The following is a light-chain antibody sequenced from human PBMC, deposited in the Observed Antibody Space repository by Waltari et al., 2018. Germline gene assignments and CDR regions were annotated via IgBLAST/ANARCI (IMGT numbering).Light chain of an antibody. Sequence: DIQLTKSPSFLSASVGDRGTITCRASQGISSYLAWYQQKPGKAHKLLIYAASTLQSGVPSRFSGSGSGTEFTLTISSLQPEDFATYYCQQLNSYPITFGQGTRLEIK. CDR2: AAS. J-gene: IGKJ5*01. CDR3: QQLNSYPIT. CDR1: QGISSY. V-gene: IGKV1-9*01.